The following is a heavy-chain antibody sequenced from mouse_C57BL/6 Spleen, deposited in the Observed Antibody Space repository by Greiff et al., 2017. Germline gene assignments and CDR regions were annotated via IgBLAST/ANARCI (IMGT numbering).Heavy chain of an antibody. Sequence: EVMLVESGGGLVQPGGSLSLSCAASGFTFTDYYMSWVRQPPGKALEWLGFITNKANGYTTEYSASVKGRFTISRDNSQSILYLQMNALRAEDSATYYCARSLITTVVANYAMDYWGQGTSVTVSS. D-gene: IGHD1-1*01. V-gene: IGHV7-3*01. CDR3: ARSLITTVVANYAMDY. CDR1: GFTFTDYY. J-gene: IGHJ4*01. CDR2: ITNKANGYTT.